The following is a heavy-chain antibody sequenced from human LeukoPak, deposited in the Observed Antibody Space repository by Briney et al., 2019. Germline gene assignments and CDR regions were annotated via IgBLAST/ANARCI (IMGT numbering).Heavy chain of an antibody. CDR1: GFTFSSYA. CDR2: ISGSGGST. CDR3: AKDPKNGSGSSAAFDY. Sequence: GGSLRLSCAASGFTFSSYAMSWVRQAPGKGLEWVSAISGSGGSTYYADSVKGRFTISRDNSKNTLYLQMNSLRAEDTAVYYCAKDPKNGSGSSAAFDYWGQGTLVTVSS. V-gene: IGHV3-23*01. J-gene: IGHJ4*02. D-gene: IGHD3-10*01.